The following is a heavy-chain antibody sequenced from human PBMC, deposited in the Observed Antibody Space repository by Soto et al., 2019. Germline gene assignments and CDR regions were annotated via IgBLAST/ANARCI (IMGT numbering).Heavy chain of an antibody. CDR1: GGSISSYY. V-gene: IGHV4-59*01. CDR2: IYYSGST. CDR3: ASSMAGQWLVPC. J-gene: IGHJ4*02. Sequence: SETLSLTCTVSGGSISSYYWSWIRQPPGKGLEWIGYIYYSGSTNYNPSLKSRVTISVDTSKNQFSLKLSSVTAADTAVYYCASSMAGQWLVPCWGQGTLVTVSS. D-gene: IGHD6-19*01.